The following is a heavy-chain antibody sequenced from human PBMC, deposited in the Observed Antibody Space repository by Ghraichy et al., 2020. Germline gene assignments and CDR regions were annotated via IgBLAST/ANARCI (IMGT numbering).Heavy chain of an antibody. Sequence: SETLSLTCTVSGGSISSYSWSWIRKPPGKGLEWDGYIHYSGSTNSNHNLKSRLTISVDTSKNQFSLKLSSVTAADTAVYYCARLNRVAAAGSCYYHSMDVWGQGTTVTVSS. CDR3: ARLNRVAAAGSCYYHSMDV. V-gene: IGHV4-59*08. J-gene: IGHJ6*02. CDR1: GGSISSYS. CDR2: IHYSGST. D-gene: IGHD6-13*01.